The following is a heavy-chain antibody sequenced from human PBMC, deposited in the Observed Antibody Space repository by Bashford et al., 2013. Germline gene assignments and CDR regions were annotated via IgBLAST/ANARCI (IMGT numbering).Heavy chain of an antibody. J-gene: IGHJ6*02. V-gene: IGHV1-2*06. D-gene: IGHD6-13*01. CDR3: ARGSRHGMDV. CDR1: GYTFTGYY. CDR2: INPHSGGT. Sequence: ASVKVSCKASGYTFTGYYIQWVRQAPGQGLEWVGRINPHSGGTYYAQRFQGRVTLTRDTSANTTYLELSSLKSDDTAVYYCARGSRHGMDVVGQGTTVTVSS.